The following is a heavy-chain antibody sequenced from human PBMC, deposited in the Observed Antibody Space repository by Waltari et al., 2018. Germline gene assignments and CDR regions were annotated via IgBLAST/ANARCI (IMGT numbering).Heavy chain of an antibody. CDR1: GFTFSSYA. CDR3: AKVVPAASYYYYYGMDV. Sequence: EVQLLESGGGLVQPGGSLRLSCAASGFTFSSYAMSWVRQAPGKGLEWVSAISGSGGSTYYADSVTGRFTISRDNSKNTLYLQMNSLRAEDTAVYYCAKVVPAASYYYYYGMDVWGQGTTVTVSS. D-gene: IGHD2-2*01. V-gene: IGHV3-23*01. J-gene: IGHJ6*02. CDR2: ISGSGGST.